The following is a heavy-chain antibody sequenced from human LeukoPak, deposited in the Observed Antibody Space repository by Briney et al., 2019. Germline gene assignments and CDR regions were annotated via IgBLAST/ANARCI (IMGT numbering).Heavy chain of an antibody. J-gene: IGHJ4*02. CDR2: ISYDGSNK. CDR3: AKDSRPQLRYFDWQTDY. CDR1: GFTFSSYG. Sequence: PGGSLRHSCAASGFTFSSYGMHWVRQAPGKGLEWVSVISYDGSNKYYADSVKGRFTISRDNSKNTLYLQMNSLRAEDTAVYYCAKDSRPQLRYFDWQTDYWGQGTLVTVSS. D-gene: IGHD3-9*01. V-gene: IGHV3-30*18.